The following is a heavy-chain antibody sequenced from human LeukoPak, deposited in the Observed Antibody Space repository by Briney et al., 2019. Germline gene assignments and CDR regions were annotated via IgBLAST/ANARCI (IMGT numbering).Heavy chain of an antibody. D-gene: IGHD6-19*01. J-gene: IGHJ4*02. Sequence: ASVKVSCKASGYTFTGYYLHWVRQAPGQGLEWMGWINPNSGATDYAQKFQDRVTVTRDTSISTAYMDLSGLTSDDTAVYYCARGIAVAGNDYWGQGTLVTVYS. CDR2: INPNSGAT. V-gene: IGHV1-2*02. CDR3: ARGIAVAGNDY. CDR1: GYTFTGYY.